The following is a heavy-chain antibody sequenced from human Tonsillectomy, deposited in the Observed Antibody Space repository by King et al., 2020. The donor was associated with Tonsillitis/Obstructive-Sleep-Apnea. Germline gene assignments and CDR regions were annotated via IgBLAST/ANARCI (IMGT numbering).Heavy chain of an antibody. Sequence: VQLVESGGGLVKPGGSLRLSCAASGLTISDYYMSWIRQAPGKGLEWVSYISSSGGDTKYADSVKGRFTISRDNAKNSLYLQMNSLRVEDTAVYYCARGDDFYTADYWGQGTLVPVSS. CDR2: ISSSGGDT. J-gene: IGHJ4*02. CDR1: GLTISDYY. D-gene: IGHD3-3*01. CDR3: ARGDDFYTADY. V-gene: IGHV3-11*05.